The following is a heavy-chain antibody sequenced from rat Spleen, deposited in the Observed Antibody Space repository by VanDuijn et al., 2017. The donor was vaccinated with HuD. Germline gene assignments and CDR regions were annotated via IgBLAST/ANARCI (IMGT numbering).Heavy chain of an antibody. J-gene: IGHJ3*01. CDR2: ISYGDSSGHSAT. D-gene: IGHD1-11*01. CDR3: ARPTEGIAWFVY. CDR1: GFTFSDYG. Sequence: EVQLVESGGGLVQPGRSLKLSCAASGFTFSDYGMAWVRQAPTKGLEWVATISYGDSSGHSATYYRDSVKGRFTISRDNAQSTLYLQMDSLRSEDTATYYCARPTEGIAWFVYWGQGTLVTVSS. V-gene: IGHV5-29*01.